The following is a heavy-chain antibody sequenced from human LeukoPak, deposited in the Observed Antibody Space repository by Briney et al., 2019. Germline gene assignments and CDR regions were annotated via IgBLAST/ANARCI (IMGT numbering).Heavy chain of an antibody. Sequence: PGGSLRLSCTASGFTFGDYAMSWFGQAPGKGLEWVGFIRSKAYGGTTEYAASVKGRFTISRDDSKSIAYLQMNSLKTEDTAVYYCTRDDYGDYDLRYGMDVWGQGTTVTVSS. CDR2: IRSKAYGGTT. CDR1: GFTFGDYA. J-gene: IGHJ6*02. CDR3: TRDDYGDYDLRYGMDV. V-gene: IGHV3-49*03. D-gene: IGHD4-17*01.